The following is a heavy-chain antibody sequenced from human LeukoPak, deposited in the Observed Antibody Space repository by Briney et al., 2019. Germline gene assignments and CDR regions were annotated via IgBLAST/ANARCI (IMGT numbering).Heavy chain of an antibody. CDR2: IKQDGSEK. D-gene: IGHD3-10*01. CDR3: ARLDPMHFYGSGTPKVEYYFDY. V-gene: IGHV3-7*01. J-gene: IGHJ4*02. CDR1: GFTFSSYW. Sequence: PGGSLRLSCAASGFTFSSYWMSWVRQAPGKGLEWVANIKQDGSEKYYVDSVKGRFTISRDNAKNSLYLQMNSLRAEDTAVYYCARLDPMHFYGSGTPKVEYYFDYWGQGTLVTVSS.